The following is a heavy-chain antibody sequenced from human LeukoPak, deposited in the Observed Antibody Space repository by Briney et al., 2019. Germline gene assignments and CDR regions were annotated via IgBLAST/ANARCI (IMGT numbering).Heavy chain of an antibody. V-gene: IGHV3-21*01. J-gene: IGHJ4*02. CDR3: ARDLTVAGFDY. D-gene: IGHD6-19*01. CDR2: ISSSSSYI. CDR1: TFTFSSYS. Sequence: GGSLRLSCAASTFTFSSYSMNWVRQAPGKGLEWVSSISSSSSYIYYADSVKGRFTISRDNAKNSLYLQMNSPRAEDTAVYYCARDLTVAGFDYWGQGTLVTVSS.